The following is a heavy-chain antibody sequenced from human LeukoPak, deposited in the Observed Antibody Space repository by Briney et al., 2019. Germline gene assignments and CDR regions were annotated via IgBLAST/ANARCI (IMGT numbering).Heavy chain of an antibody. J-gene: IGHJ4*02. D-gene: IGHD6-13*01. CDR3: ARTGIAAGTTTYFDY. CDR2: TYYRSKWNY. V-gene: IGHV6-1*01. CDR1: GDSVSSNSAA. Sequence: SQTLSLTCAISGDSVSSNSAAWNWIRQSPSRGLEWLGRTYYRSKWNYDYAESVKSRGTFTPDTTKNQFSLQLTSVTPEDTALYYCARTGIAAGTTTYFDYWGQGTLVTVSS.